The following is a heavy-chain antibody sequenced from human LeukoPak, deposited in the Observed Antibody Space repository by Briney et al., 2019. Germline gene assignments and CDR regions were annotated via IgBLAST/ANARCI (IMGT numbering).Heavy chain of an antibody. CDR1: GDSVSSNSAA. V-gene: IGHV6-1*01. CDR2: TYYRSKWYN. Sequence: SQTLSLTCAISGDSVSSNSAAWNWIRQSPSRGLEWLGRTYYRSKWYNDYAVSVKSRITINPDTSKNQFSLQLNSVTPEDTAVYCCASSPGSYYDEAGFDYWGQGTLVTVSS. J-gene: IGHJ4*02. D-gene: IGHD1-26*01. CDR3: ASSPGSYYDEAGFDY.